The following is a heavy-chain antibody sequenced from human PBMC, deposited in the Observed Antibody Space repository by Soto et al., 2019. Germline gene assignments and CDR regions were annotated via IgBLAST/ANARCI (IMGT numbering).Heavy chain of an antibody. CDR3: AKDVGQQLVLNYGMDV. CDR1: GFTFRSFG. Sequence: QVQLVESGEGLIHPGTSLTLSCGSSGFTFRSFGMYWFPQAPGKGLEGVAVVSYDGNHKYYADSVKDRFTVSRDNAKNMLYLQMNSLRGEDTAVYYCAKDVGQQLVLNYGMDVWGQGTTVTVSS. D-gene: IGHD6-13*01. V-gene: IGHV3-30*18. J-gene: IGHJ6*02. CDR2: VSYDGNHK.